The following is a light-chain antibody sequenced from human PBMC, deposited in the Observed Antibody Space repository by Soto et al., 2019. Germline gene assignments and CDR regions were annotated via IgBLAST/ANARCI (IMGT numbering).Light chain of an antibody. Sequence: EIVMTQSPATLSVSPGERATLSCRASQSVSSNLAWYQQKPGQAPRLLIYGASTRATGIPARFSGSGSGTEFTLTNSSLQSEDFAVYYCQQYNNWPPARTFGQGTKVDIK. CDR2: GAS. CDR1: QSVSSN. V-gene: IGKV3-15*01. CDR3: QQYNNWPPART. J-gene: IGKJ1*01.